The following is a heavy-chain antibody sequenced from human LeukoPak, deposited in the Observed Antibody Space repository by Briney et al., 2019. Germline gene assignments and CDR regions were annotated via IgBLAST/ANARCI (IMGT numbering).Heavy chain of an antibody. CDR1: GFSLSTSGLN. D-gene: IGHD5-12*01. CDR2: ILGDDDK. CDR3: AHSGSDLAFGY. Sequence: SAPTLVNPTQTLTLTCTFSGFSLSTSGLNVCWIRQPPGKTLEWLALILGDDDKRYSPSLKSRLTITKDTSKSQVVLTMTNMDPVDTATYYCAHSGSDLAFGYWGQGSLVTVSS. V-gene: IGHV2-5*02. J-gene: IGHJ4*02.